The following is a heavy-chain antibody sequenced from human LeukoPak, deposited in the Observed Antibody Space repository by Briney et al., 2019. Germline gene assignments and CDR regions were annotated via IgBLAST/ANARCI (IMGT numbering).Heavy chain of an antibody. J-gene: IGHJ5*01. CDR2: INHRGST. V-gene: IGHV4-34*09. CDR1: GGSFNIYY. Sequence: SPSLSPTQALYGGSFNIYYSSCTRLSPGKWLEWHGLINHRGSTNYNTPLETRVPTSEETPNTQSSLKLSSATPAATAAYYCAREPYYGSGSYGFDSCGQGILVAASS. CDR3: AREPYYGSGSYGFDS. D-gene: IGHD3-10*01.